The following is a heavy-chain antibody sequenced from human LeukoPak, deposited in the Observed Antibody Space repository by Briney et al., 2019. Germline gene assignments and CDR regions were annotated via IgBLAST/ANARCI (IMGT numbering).Heavy chain of an antibody. CDR3: AKDSNQVGATYYFDY. D-gene: IGHD1-26*01. CDR2: ISWNSGSI. Sequence: PGGSLRLSCAASGFTFDDYAMHWVRQAPGKGLEWVSGISWNSGSIGYADSVKGRFTISRDNAKNSLCLQMNSLRAEDTALYYCAKDSNQVGATYYFDYWGQGTLVTVSS. CDR1: GFTFDDYA. J-gene: IGHJ4*02. V-gene: IGHV3-9*01.